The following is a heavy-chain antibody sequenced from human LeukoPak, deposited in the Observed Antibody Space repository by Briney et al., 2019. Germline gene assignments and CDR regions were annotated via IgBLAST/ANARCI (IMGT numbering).Heavy chain of an antibody. D-gene: IGHD3-22*01. CDR1: GFTFSSYW. Sequence: GGSLRLSCAASGFTFSSYWMSWVRQAPGKGLEWVANIKQDGSEKYYVDSVKGRFTISRDNAKNSLYLQMNSLRAEDTAVYYCARVGHYYDTGAFDIWGQGTMVTVSS. CDR3: ARVGHYYDTGAFDI. V-gene: IGHV3-7*01. J-gene: IGHJ3*02. CDR2: IKQDGSEK.